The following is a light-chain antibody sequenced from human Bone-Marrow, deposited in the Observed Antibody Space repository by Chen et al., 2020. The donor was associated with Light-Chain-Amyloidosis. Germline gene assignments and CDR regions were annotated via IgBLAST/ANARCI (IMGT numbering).Light chain of an antibody. V-gene: IGLV3-21*02. Sequence: SYVLTQPSSVSVPPGQTATIACGGNNIGSTSVHWYQTTPGQAPLLVVYYVSARPAGIPERLSGSNSGNTATTTISRVEAGDEADYYCQVWDRSSDRPVFGGGTKLTVL. CDR1: NIGSTS. CDR2: YVS. CDR3: QVWDRSSDRPV. J-gene: IGLJ3*02.